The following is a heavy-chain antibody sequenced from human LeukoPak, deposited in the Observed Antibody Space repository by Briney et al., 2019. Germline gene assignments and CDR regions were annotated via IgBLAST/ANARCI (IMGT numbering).Heavy chain of an antibody. CDR2: IYHSGST. Sequence: PSETLSLTCTVSGYSISSGYYWGWIRQPPGKGLEWIGSIYHSGSTYYNPSLKSRVTISVDTSKNQFSLKLSSVTAADTAVYYCARGADDILTGYYGYYFDYWGQGTLVTVSS. V-gene: IGHV4-38-2*02. D-gene: IGHD3-9*01. CDR3: ARGADDILTGYYGYYFDY. J-gene: IGHJ4*02. CDR1: GYSISSGYY.